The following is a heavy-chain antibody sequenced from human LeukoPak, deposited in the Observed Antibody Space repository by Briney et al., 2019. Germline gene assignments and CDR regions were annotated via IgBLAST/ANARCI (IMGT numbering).Heavy chain of an antibody. D-gene: IGHD3-10*01. Sequence: ASVKVSCKASGGTFSSYAISCVRQVPGQGLEWMGWIIPIFGTANYAQKFQGRVTITADESTSTAYMELSSLRSEDTAVYYCATGRPYYYGSGSYSALFDYWGQGTLVTVSS. CDR3: ATGRPYYYGSGSYSALFDY. CDR1: GGTFSSYA. J-gene: IGHJ4*02. V-gene: IGHV1-69*01. CDR2: IIPIFGTA.